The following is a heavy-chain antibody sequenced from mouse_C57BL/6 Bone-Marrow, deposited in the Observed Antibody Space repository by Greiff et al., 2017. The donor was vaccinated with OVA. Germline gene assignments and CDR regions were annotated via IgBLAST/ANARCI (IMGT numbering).Heavy chain of an antibody. CDR1: GYTFTSYT. J-gene: IGHJ2*01. D-gene: IGHD1-1*01. Sequence: QVQLKQSGAELARPGASVKMSCKASGYTFTSYTMHWEKQRPGQGLEWIGYINPSSGYTKYNQKFKDKATLTADKSSSTAYMQLSSLTSEDSAVYYCARSQDTTDYFDYWGQGTTLTVSP. CDR2: INPSSGYT. V-gene: IGHV1-4*01. CDR3: ARSQDTTDYFDY.